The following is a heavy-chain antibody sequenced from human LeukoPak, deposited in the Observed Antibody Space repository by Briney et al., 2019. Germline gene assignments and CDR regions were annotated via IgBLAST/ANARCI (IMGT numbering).Heavy chain of an antibody. CDR1: GGTFSSYA. CDR2: IIPIFGTA. J-gene: IGHJ4*02. Sequence: ASVKVSCKASGGTFSSYAFSWVRQAPGQGLEWMGRIIPIFGTANYAQKFQGRVTITTDESTSTAYMELSSLRSEDTAVYYCASEMATIISAPDYWGQGTLVTVSS. CDR3: ASEMATIISAPDY. V-gene: IGHV1-69*05. D-gene: IGHD5-24*01.